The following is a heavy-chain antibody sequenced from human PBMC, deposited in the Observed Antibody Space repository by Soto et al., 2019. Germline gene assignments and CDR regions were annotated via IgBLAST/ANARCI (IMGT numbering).Heavy chain of an antibody. CDR1: GFTVSSNY. Sequence: GGSLRLSCAASGFTVSSNYMSWVRQAPGKGLEWVSVISSSSSTYYADSVKGRFTISRDNAKNSLYLQMNSLRAEDTAVYYCARRSKDGYYYGSGSPTGYMDVWGKGTTVTVSS. V-gene: IGHV3-66*01. CDR3: ARRSKDGYYYGSGSPTGYMDV. CDR2: ISSSSST. J-gene: IGHJ6*03. D-gene: IGHD3-10*01.